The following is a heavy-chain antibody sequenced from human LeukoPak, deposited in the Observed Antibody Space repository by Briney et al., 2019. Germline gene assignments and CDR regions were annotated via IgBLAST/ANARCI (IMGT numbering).Heavy chain of an antibody. Sequence: PSETLSLTCAVYGRSFSGYYWSWIRQPPGKGLEWIGEINHSGSTNYNPSLKSRVTISVDTSKNQFSLKLSSVTAADTAVYYCAAVGRDGYNLDYWGQGTLVTVSS. V-gene: IGHV4-34*01. CDR2: INHSGST. D-gene: IGHD5-12*01. CDR3: AAVGRDGYNLDY. J-gene: IGHJ4*02. CDR1: GRSFSGYY.